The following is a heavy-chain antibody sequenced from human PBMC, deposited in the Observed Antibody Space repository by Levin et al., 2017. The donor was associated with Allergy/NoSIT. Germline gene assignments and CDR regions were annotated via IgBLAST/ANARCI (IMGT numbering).Heavy chain of an antibody. CDR3: ARGESRSGSYTY. CDR2: TYYRSKWYN. D-gene: IGHD1-26*01. V-gene: IGHV6-1*01. Sequence: SQTLSLPCAISGDSVSGNSAAWNWIRQSPSRGLEWLGRTYYRSKWYNDYAISMKSRISINPDTSKNQFSLQLNSVTPEDTAVYYCARGESRSGSYTYWGQGTLVTVSS. J-gene: IGHJ4*02. CDR1: GDSVSGNSAA.